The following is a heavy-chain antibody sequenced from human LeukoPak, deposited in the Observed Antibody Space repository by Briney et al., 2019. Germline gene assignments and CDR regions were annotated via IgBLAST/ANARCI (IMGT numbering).Heavy chain of an antibody. J-gene: IGHJ4*02. D-gene: IGHD3-3*01. CDR1: GFNFITSS. Sequence: ASVKVSCKTFGFNFITSSTYWVRQAPGQRLEWLGWITVASGNTRYSDNLQGRVTLTRDTSANTLYLDLSDLRSEDTAVYYCVAGTLGYWGQGTLVTVS. V-gene: IGHV1-3*01. CDR3: VAGTLGY. CDR2: ITVASGNT.